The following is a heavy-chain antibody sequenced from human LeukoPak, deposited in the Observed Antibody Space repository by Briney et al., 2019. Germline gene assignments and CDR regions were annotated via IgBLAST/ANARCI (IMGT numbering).Heavy chain of an antibody. D-gene: IGHD3-10*01. CDR3: AGDYYGSGSPGINWFDP. Sequence: ASVKVSCKASGYTFTSYGISWVRQAPGQGLEWMGWISAYNGNTNYAQKLQGRVTMTTDTSTCTAYMELRSLRSDDTAVYYCAGDYYGSGSPGINWFDPWGQGTLVTVSS. J-gene: IGHJ5*02. V-gene: IGHV1-18*01. CDR2: ISAYNGNT. CDR1: GYTFTSYG.